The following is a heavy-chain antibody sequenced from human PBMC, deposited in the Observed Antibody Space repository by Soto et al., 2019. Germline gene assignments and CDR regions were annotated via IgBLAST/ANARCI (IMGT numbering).Heavy chain of an antibody. CDR1: GYTFTSYD. D-gene: IGHD3-9*01. CDR2: MNPNSGNT. CDR3: ARGPGRYYDILTGYYTLDY. J-gene: IGHJ4*02. Sequence: ASVKVSCKASGYTFTSYDSSWVRQATGQGLEWMGWMNPNSGNTGYAQKFQGRVTMTRNTSISTAYMELSSLRSEDTAVYYCARGPGRYYDILTGYYTLDYWGQGTLVTVSS. V-gene: IGHV1-8*01.